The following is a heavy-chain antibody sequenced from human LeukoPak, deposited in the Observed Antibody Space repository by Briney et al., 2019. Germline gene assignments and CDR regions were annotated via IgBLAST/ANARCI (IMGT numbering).Heavy chain of an antibody. V-gene: IGHV1-2*02. CDR2: VYPSTGGT. J-gene: IGHJ4*02. CDR1: GCTFTHYI. Sequence: ASVKVSRKTSGCTFTHYILQGVRQAPGQGRVWMGWVYPSTGGTMFAQKFQGRVTITRDTSISTAYMELRRLTCDDSALYYISRDRRFSSSSLDYWGRETRVSV. CDR3: SRDRRFSSSSLDY. D-gene: IGHD6-6*01.